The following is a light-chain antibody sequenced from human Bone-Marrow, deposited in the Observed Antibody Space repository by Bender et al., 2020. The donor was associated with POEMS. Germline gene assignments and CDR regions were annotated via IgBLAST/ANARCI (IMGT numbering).Light chain of an antibody. Sequence: QSVLTQPPSASGTPGQRVTLSCSGTDSNFGGNNVNWYQHLPATAPRLVVYSNYQRPSGVPARCSGAKPGTSASRAIGGVRCEDEADYYCAAGEASLSGHVVFGGGTKLTVL. CDR2: SNY. CDR1: DSNFGGNN. CDR3: AAGEASLSGHVV. V-gene: IGLV1-47*02. J-gene: IGLJ2*01.